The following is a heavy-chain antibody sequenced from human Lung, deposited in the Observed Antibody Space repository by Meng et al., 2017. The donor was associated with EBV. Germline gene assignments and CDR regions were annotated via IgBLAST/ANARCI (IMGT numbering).Heavy chain of an antibody. CDR2: VYHRGDT. D-gene: IGHD1-1*01. V-gene: IGHV4-4*02. Sequence: QVPLQESGPGLVKPSGTLSLTCTVSGDSISSDIWWSGVRQPPGKGLEWIGEVYHRGDTNYNPSLKSRVVISVDRSKNQFSLNLSSVTAADTAVYYCGRDQGRQLINHWGQGTLVTISS. CDR3: GRDQGRQLINH. J-gene: IGHJ4*02. CDR1: GDSISSDIW.